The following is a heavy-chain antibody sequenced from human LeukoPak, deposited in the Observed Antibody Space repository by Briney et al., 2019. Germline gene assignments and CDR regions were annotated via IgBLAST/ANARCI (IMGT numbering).Heavy chain of an antibody. CDR2: FSSRRSNI. Sequence: GGSLRLSCAASGFTSSSYSMNWVRQAPGKGLEWVSYFSSRRSNIYYADSVKGRFTISRDNAKNSLYLQMNSLRDEDTAVYYCARDPPTVTTPYFDYWGQGTLVTVSS. CDR1: GFTSSSYS. D-gene: IGHD4-17*01. CDR3: ARDPPTVTTPYFDY. V-gene: IGHV3-48*02. J-gene: IGHJ4*02.